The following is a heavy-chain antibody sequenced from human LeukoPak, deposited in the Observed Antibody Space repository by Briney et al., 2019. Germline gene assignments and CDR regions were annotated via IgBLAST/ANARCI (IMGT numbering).Heavy chain of an antibody. V-gene: IGHV3-30*03. Sequence: PGRSLRLSCAASGFTFSSYGMHWVRQAPGKGLEWVAVISYDGSNKYYADSVKGRFTISRDNSKNTLYLQMNSLRAEDTAVYYCATGPGYSYDYFDYWGQETLLTDSS. CDR3: ATGPGYSYDYFDY. D-gene: IGHD5-18*01. J-gene: IGHJ4*02. CDR2: ISYDGSNK. CDR1: GFTFSSYG.